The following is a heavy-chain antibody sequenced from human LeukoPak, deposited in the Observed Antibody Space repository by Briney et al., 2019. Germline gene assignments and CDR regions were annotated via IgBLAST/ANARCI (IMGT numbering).Heavy chain of an antibody. D-gene: IGHD2-2*02. V-gene: IGHV3-23*01. Sequence: GTLSLTCAVSGGSISSSNWWSWVRQAPGKGLEWVSAISGSGGSTYYADSVKGRFTISRDNSKNTLYLQMNSLRAEDTAVYYCASPWDIVVVPAAIPYYYGMDVWGQGTTVTVSS. CDR2: ISGSGGST. CDR3: ASPWDIVVVPAAIPYYYGMDV. CDR1: GGSISSSN. J-gene: IGHJ6*02.